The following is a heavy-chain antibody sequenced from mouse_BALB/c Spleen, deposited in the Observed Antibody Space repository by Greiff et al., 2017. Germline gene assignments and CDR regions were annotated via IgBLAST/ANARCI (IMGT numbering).Heavy chain of an antibody. Sequence: EVHLVESGGGLVKPGGSLKLSCAASGFTFSSYTMSWVRQTPEKRLEWVATISSGGSYTYYPDSVKGRFTISRDNAKNTLYLQMSSLKSEDTAMYYCTRDGTVRRGFAYWGQGTLVTVSA. CDR2: ISSGGSYT. CDR1: GFTFSSYT. CDR3: TRDGTVRRGFAY. J-gene: IGHJ3*01. D-gene: IGHD4-1*01. V-gene: IGHV5-6-4*01.